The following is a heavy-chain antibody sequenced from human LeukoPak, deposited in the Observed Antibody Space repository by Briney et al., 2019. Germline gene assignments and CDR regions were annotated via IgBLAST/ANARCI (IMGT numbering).Heavy chain of an antibody. V-gene: IGHV3-21*04. Sequence: GGSLRLSYAASGFTFSSFSMQWVRQAPGKGLEWVSSISSTSTYIYYADSVKGRFTISRDNAKNSLYLQMNSLRAEDTAVYYCARATTLYYYDSSGIDAFDIWGQGTMVTVSS. J-gene: IGHJ3*02. CDR1: GFTFSSFS. CDR3: ARATTLYYYDSSGIDAFDI. D-gene: IGHD3-22*01. CDR2: ISSTSTYI.